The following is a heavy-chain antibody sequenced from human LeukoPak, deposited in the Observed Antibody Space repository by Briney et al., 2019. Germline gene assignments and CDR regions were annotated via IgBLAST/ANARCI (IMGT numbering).Heavy chain of an antibody. CDR1: GYTFTSYA. CDR2: INAGNGNT. V-gene: IGHV1-3*01. J-gene: IGHJ4*02. Sequence: ASVKVSCKASGYTFTSYAMHWVRQAPGQRLEWMGWINAGNGNTKYSQKFQGRVTITRDTSASTAYMELSSLRSEDTAVYYCARQFKGYCSGGSCYVALGYWGQGTLVTVSS. CDR3: ARQFKGYCSGGSCYVALGY. D-gene: IGHD2-15*01.